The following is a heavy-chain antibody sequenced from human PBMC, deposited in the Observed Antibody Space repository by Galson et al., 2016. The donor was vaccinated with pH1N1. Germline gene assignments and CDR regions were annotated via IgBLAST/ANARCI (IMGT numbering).Heavy chain of an antibody. V-gene: IGHV4-31*03. CDR2: IDCSGAP. CDR1: GDSISSGHSC. Sequence: TLSLTCTISGDSISSGHSCWTWIRQRPGKGLEWVGCIDCSGAPYYNPSPKIGLAIPLDPSKSHFSLNLPSVTPADTAFYFCARRFFEYLEGLPSDAFDIWGQGTMVTVSS. CDR3: ARRFFEYLEGLPSDAFDI. D-gene: IGHD3-3*01. J-gene: IGHJ3*02.